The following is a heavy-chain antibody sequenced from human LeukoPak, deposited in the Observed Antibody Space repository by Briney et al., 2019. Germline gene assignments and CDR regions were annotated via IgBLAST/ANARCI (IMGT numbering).Heavy chain of an antibody. V-gene: IGHV4-39*01. CDR3: ARFQWRGRGL. J-gene: IGHJ4*02. CDR2: FYCGRTT. CDR1: GGSFSSSNYH. D-gene: IGHD6-19*01. Sequence: WETLCLTCSVSGGSFSSSNYHWVWIRLPPGQGLVWSGSFYCGRTTYYNPSVRSRITISVDTYKNQFSLKFTSVAAAATALYYCARFQWRGRGLWGEGTLVTVSP.